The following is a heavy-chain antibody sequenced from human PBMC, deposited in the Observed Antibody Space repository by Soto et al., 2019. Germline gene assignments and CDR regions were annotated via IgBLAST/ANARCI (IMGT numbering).Heavy chain of an antibody. J-gene: IGHJ4*02. V-gene: IGHV3-23*01. CDR2: ITGSGGTI. Sequence: DVQLLESGGGLVHPGGSLRLSCAASGFRFSKFAMIWVRQAPGKGQEWVSGITGSGGTIEYAASVKGRFTISRDNSKNTVYLQMNSLRAEDTALYYCAKDAVPGDGLWLVADWGQGTLVTVS. CDR3: AKDAVPGDGLWLVAD. CDR1: GFRFSKFA. D-gene: IGHD2-21*02.